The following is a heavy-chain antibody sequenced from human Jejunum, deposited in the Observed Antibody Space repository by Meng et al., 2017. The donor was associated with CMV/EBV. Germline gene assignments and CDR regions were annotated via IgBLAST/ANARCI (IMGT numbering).Heavy chain of an antibody. D-gene: IGHD5-12*01. Sequence: QWSGHGRWKPSETLSLTFTVSGGSISTSSVTWIRQPAGKGLEWIGRIYPSGSTHYNPSLKSRVTMSVDTSKNQFSLKLSSVTAADTAVYYCARENSGYDYWGQGTLVTVSS. V-gene: IGHV4-4*07. CDR2: IYPSGST. J-gene: IGHJ4*02. CDR3: ARENSGYDY. CDR1: GGSISTSS.